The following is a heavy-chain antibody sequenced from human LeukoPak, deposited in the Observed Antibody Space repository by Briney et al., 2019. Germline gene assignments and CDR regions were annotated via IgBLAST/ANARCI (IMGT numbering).Heavy chain of an antibody. D-gene: IGHD1-26*01. Sequence: GGSLGLSCAASGFTFSSYAMHWVRQAPGKGLEYVSAISSNGGSTYYANSVKGRFTISRDNSKNTLYLQMGSLRAEDMAVYYCARLVRWELLDYWGQGTLVTVSS. J-gene: IGHJ4*02. CDR3: ARLVRWELLDY. CDR1: GFTFSSYA. CDR2: ISSNGGST. V-gene: IGHV3-64*01.